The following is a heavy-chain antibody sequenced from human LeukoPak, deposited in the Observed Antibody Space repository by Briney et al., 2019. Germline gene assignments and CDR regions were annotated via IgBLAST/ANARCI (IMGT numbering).Heavy chain of an antibody. CDR1: GFTFSSYG. CDR2: IWDDGSEK. J-gene: IGHJ3*02. V-gene: IGHV3-33*01. CDR3: ARDGNFGYDAFDI. D-gene: IGHD3-10*01. Sequence: GTSLRLSCAASGFTFSSYGMHWVRQAPGKGLEWVAVIWDDGSEKYYADPVKGRFSISRDNSKNTLYLQVNSLRAEDTAVYYCARDGNFGYDAFDIWGQGTMVTVSS.